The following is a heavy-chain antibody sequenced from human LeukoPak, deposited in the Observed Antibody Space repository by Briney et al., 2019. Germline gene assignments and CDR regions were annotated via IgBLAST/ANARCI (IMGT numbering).Heavy chain of an antibody. Sequence: SETLSLTCTVSGGSISDYYWNWMRQPPGKGLEWIGYIYYSGRTNYNPSLKSRVSISVDTSKNQFSLKLTSVTAADTAVYYCARGDSGSFSQFDCWGQGTLVTVSS. D-gene: IGHD1-26*01. CDR2: IYYSGRT. J-gene: IGHJ4*02. CDR3: ARGDSGSFSQFDC. V-gene: IGHV4-59*01. CDR1: GGSISDYY.